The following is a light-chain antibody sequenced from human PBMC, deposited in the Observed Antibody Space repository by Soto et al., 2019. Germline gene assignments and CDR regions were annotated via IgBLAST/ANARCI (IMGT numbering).Light chain of an antibody. CDR2: GDN. CDR3: QSYDRSSVI. V-gene: IGLV6-57*02. CDR1: SGNIASNY. Sequence: NFMLTQPHSVSESPGKTLTISCTGSSGNIASNYVQWYQQRPGSAPTTVIYGDNQRPSGVPDRFSGSIDTSSNSASLTISGLRTEDEAAYYCQSYDRSSVIFGGGTQLTVL. J-gene: IGLJ2*01.